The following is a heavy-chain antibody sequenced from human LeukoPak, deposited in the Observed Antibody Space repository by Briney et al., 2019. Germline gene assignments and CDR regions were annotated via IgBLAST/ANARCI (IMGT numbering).Heavy chain of an antibody. CDR1: GGSISSYY. V-gene: IGHV4-39*01. CDR3: AATVMSSGYYVDDY. Sequence: PSETLSLTCTVSGGSISSYYWGWIRQPPGKGLEWIGSIYYSGSTYYNPSLKGRVTISVDTSKNQFSLKLSSVTAADTAVYYCAATVMSSGYYVDDYWGQGTLVTVSS. J-gene: IGHJ4*02. CDR2: IYYSGST. D-gene: IGHD3-22*01.